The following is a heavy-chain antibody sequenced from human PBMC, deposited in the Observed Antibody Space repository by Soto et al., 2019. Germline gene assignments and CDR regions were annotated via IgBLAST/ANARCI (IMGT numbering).Heavy chain of an antibody. V-gene: IGHV3-30-3*01. CDR3: ARDDEGGSYCDLGH. CDR1: GFTFSNHI. Sequence: QVQLVESGGGVVQPGRSLRLSCAASGFTFSNHIMHWVRQAPGKGLEWVAVILDDGNNKYYADSVKGRFTISRDNSKNTPYLQMNSLRTEDTAVYYCARDDEGGSYCDLGHWGQGTLVTVSS. CDR2: ILDDGNNK. J-gene: IGHJ4*02. D-gene: IGHD3-10*01.